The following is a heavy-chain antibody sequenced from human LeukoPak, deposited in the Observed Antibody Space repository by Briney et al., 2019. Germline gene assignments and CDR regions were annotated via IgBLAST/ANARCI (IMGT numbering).Heavy chain of an antibody. D-gene: IGHD5-18*01. CDR1: GGSISSSCYY. V-gene: IGHV4-39*01. J-gene: IGHJ5*02. CDR3: ARDNAALVYNWFDP. Sequence: SETLSLTCTVSGGSISSSCYYWGRHRQPPGKGREGFGSNYDSGSTYYNLSLHSRITISVYTYKNQFSLSLRSVTDADSAVYFCARDNAALVYNWFDPGGEGTLVTVSS. CDR2: NYDSGST.